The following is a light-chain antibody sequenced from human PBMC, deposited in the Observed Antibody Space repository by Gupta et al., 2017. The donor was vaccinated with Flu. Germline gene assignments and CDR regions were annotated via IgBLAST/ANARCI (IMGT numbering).Light chain of an antibody. J-gene: IGKJ3*01. V-gene: IGKV1-33*01. CDR3: QHYDGLRFT. CDR2: DAS. CDR1: QAISNS. Sequence: DIQMAQSPSSLSASVGDRVTITCQASQAISNSLNWYQQKPGGAPQLLIYDASILETGVPSRFSGSGSGTDFTFTISALQPEDIATYYCQHYDGLRFTFGHGTKVDIK.